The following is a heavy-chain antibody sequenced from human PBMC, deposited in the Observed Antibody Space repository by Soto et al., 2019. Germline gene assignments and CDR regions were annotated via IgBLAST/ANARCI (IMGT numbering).Heavy chain of an antibody. CDR1: AGSISSGDSY. J-gene: IGHJ6*02. D-gene: IGHD2-2*02. CDR2: IYYTGST. V-gene: IGHV4-30-4*01. Sequence: SETLSLTCTVSAGSISSGDSYWSWLRQPPGKGLEWIGYIYYTGSTYYNPSLESRVTISVDTSKNQFSLKLNSMTAADTAVYYCAREGAARYTYYYGTDVWGQGTTVTVSS. CDR3: AREGAARYTYYYGTDV.